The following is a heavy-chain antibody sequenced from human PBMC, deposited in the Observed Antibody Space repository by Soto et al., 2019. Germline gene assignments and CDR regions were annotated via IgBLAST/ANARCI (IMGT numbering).Heavy chain of an antibody. D-gene: IGHD3-9*01. Sequence: EVQLLESAGGLEQPGGSLRLSCAASGFTFSDYAMSWVRQAPGKGLEWVTTITGSSSNLYYTDSVKGRFAISRDNSRNILFLHMNSLTAEDTAVYYCAKGGAVYGLLTHDYWGQGTLVSVSS. J-gene: IGHJ4*02. CDR1: GFTFSDYA. V-gene: IGHV3-23*01. CDR2: ITGSSSNL. CDR3: AKGGAVYGLLTHDY.